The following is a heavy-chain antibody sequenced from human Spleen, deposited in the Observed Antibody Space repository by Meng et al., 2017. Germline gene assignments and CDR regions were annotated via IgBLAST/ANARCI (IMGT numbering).Heavy chain of an antibody. J-gene: IGHJ5*02. CDR2: ISYSGNT. Sequence: QVQVRGLGPGLVKPFQPLSLTCTVSGGSISSGGYYWSWIRQHPGKGLEWNRYISYSGNTYYNPSLKSRVTISVDTSKNQFSLKLSSVTAADTAVYYCARGEGRQQLVRRPRFDPWGQGTLVTVSS. D-gene: IGHD6-13*01. V-gene: IGHV4-31*03. CDR1: GGSISSGGYY. CDR3: ARGEGRQQLVRRPRFDP.